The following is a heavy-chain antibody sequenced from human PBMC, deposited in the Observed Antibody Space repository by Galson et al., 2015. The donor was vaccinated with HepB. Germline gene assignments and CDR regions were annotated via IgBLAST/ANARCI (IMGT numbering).Heavy chain of an antibody. CDR3: ATSESSSGWYDY. D-gene: IGHD6-19*01. V-gene: IGHV1-24*01. J-gene: IGHJ4*02. CDR1: GYTLTELS. CDR2: FDPEDGET. Sequence: SVKVSCKVSGYTLTELSMHWVRQAPGKGLEWMGGFDPEDGETIYAQKFQGRVTTTEDTSTDTAYMELSSLRSEDTAVYYCATSESSSGWYDYWGQGTLVTVSS.